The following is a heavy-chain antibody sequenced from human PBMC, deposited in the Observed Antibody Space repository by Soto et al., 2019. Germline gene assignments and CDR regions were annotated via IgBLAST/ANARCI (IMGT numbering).Heavy chain of an antibody. V-gene: IGHV1-18*01. CDR1: GYTFTSYG. CDR3: ARETSIAAADY. D-gene: IGHD6-13*01. Sequence: HVQLVQAGAEVKKPGASVTVSCKASGYTFTSYGTRLGRQAPGQGLEWMGWISAYNGNTNYAQKLQGRVTMTTDTSTSTAYMELRSLRSDDTAVYYCARETSIAAADYWGQGTLVTVSS. J-gene: IGHJ4*02. CDR2: ISAYNGNT.